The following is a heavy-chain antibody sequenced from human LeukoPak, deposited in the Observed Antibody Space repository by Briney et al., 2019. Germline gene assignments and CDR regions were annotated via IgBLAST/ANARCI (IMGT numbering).Heavy chain of an antibody. Sequence: GASVKVSCKASGYTFTTYDINWVRQATGQGLEWMGWMNPNSVNTGYAQKFQGRGTMTRNTSMSTAYMERSSLRSEDTAVYYCARANYYGSGKKHLDYWGQGTLVTVSS. CDR3: ARANYYGSGKKHLDY. CDR1: GYTFTTYD. V-gene: IGHV1-8*01. J-gene: IGHJ4*02. CDR2: MNPNSVNT. D-gene: IGHD3-10*01.